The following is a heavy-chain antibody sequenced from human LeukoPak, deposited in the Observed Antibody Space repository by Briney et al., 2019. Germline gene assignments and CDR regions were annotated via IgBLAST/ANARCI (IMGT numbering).Heavy chain of an antibody. V-gene: IGHV4-39*07. CDR2: IYYSGST. D-gene: IGHD4-23*01. Sequence: ASETLSLTCTVSGGSISSTTYYWAWIRQPPGKGLEWIGSIYYSGSTYYNPSLKSRVTISVDTSKNQFSLKLSSVTAADTAVYYCARAEGYGGELDSWGQGTLVTVSS. CDR1: GGSISSTTYY. J-gene: IGHJ4*02. CDR3: ARAEGYGGELDS.